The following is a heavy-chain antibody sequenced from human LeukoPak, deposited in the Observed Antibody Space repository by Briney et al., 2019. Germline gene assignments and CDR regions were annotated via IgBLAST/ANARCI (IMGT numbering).Heavy chain of an antibody. CDR1: GGSISSGVYF. CDR2: ISHSGST. Sequence: SSETLSLTCTVSGGSISSGVYFWSWVRQHPGKGLEWIGYISHSGSTYYNPSLKSRVTISLDTSKDRFSLRLSSVTAADTAVYYCAKFHSPGRVTHFYWYFDLWGRGTLVTVSS. D-gene: IGHD2-21*02. CDR3: AKFHSPGRVTHFYWYFDL. J-gene: IGHJ2*01. V-gene: IGHV4-31*03.